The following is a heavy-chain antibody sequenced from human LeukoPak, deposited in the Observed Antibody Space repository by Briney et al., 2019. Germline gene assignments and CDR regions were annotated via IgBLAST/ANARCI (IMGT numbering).Heavy chain of an antibody. V-gene: IGHV1-69*13. CDR3: AIFPPYDSSGYLDY. D-gene: IGHD3-22*01. J-gene: IGHJ4*02. CDR1: GGTFSSYA. CDR2: IIPIFGTA. Sequence: ASVKVSCKASGGTFSSYAISWVRQAPGQGLEGMGGIIPIFGTANYAQKFQGRVTITADESTSTAYMELSSLRSEDTAVYYCAIFPPYDSSGYLDYWGQGTLVTVSS.